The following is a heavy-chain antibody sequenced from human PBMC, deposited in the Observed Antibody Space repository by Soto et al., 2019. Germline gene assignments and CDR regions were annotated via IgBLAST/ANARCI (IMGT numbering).Heavy chain of an antibody. CDR2: IYYSGST. Sequence: PSETLSLTCTVSGGSISSYYWSWIRQSPGKGLEWIGYIYYSGSTNYNPSLKSRVTISVDTSKNQFSLKLSSVTAADTAVYYCARGSGSYYKAANWFDPWGQGTLVTVSS. CDR1: GGSISSYY. CDR3: ARGSGSYYKAANWFDP. D-gene: IGHD3-10*01. V-gene: IGHV4-59*01. J-gene: IGHJ5*02.